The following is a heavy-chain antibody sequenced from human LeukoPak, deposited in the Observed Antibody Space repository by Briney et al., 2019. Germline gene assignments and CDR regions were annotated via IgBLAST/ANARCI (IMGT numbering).Heavy chain of an antibody. Sequence: SVKVSCKASGGTFSSYAISWVRQAPGQGLEWMGGIIPIFGTANYAQKFQGRVTITADKSTSTAYMELSSLRSEDTAVYYCASLAYYYGSGSLGNWFDPWGQRTLVTASS. CDR2: IIPIFGTA. D-gene: IGHD3-10*01. CDR3: ASLAYYYGSGSLGNWFDP. J-gene: IGHJ5*02. V-gene: IGHV1-69*06. CDR1: GGTFSSYA.